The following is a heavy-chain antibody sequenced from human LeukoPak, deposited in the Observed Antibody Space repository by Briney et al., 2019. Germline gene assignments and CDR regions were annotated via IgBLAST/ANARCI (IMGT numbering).Heavy chain of an antibody. D-gene: IGHD5-18*01. CDR1: GFTFSSHE. CDR2: ISSLGTTI. J-gene: IGHJ4*02. V-gene: IGHV3-48*03. CDR3: ARDRDTAFLRADY. Sequence: GGSLRLSCAASGFTFSSHEMNRVRQAPGKGLEWVSYISSLGTTIYYADSVKGRFTISRDNAKDSLYLQLNSLRVEDTAVYCCARDRDTAFLRADYWGQGTLVTVSS.